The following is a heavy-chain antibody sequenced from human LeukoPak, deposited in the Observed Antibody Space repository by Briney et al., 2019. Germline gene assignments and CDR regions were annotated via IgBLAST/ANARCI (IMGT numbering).Heavy chain of an antibody. D-gene: IGHD6-13*01. CDR2: ISSSGSTI. J-gene: IGHJ4*02. V-gene: IGHV3-11*01. CDR1: GFTFSDYY. Sequence: GALRLSCAASGFTFSDYYMSWIRQAPGKGLEWVSYISSSGSTIYYADSVKGRFTISRDNAKNSLYLQMNSLRAEDTAVYYCARDSAAAGLTDYWGQGTLVTVSS. CDR3: ARDSAAAGLTDY.